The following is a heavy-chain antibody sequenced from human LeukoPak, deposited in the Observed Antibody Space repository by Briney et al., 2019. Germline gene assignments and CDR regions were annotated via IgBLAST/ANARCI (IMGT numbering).Heavy chain of an antibody. Sequence: PGGSLGLSCAASGFTFSSYAMSWVRQAPGKGLEWVSALSGSGGSTYYADSVKGRFTISRDNSKNTLYLQMNSLRAEDTAVYYCANGLYGSFGPWGQGTLVTVSS. CDR3: ANGLYGSFGP. D-gene: IGHD3-10*01. CDR1: GFTFSSYA. J-gene: IGHJ5*02. CDR2: LSGSGGST. V-gene: IGHV3-23*01.